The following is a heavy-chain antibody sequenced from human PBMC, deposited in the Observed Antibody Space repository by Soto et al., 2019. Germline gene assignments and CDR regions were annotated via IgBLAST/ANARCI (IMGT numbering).Heavy chain of an antibody. CDR3: ARDYYRFNSGSGKPYNYPSDV. V-gene: IGHV3-30-3*01. J-gene: IGHJ6*02. D-gene: IGHD5-12*01. Sequence: GGSLRLSSAASGFTFSSYAMHWVRQAPGKGLEWVAVISYDGSNKYYADSVKGRFTISRDNSKNTLYLQMNSLRAEDTAVYYCARDYYRFNSGSGKPYNYPSDVWGQGTTVTVSS. CDR1: GFTFSSYA. CDR2: ISYDGSNK.